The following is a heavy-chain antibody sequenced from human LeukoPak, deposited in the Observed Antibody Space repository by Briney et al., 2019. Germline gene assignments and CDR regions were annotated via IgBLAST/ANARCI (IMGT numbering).Heavy chain of an antibody. CDR2: IKEEGKAK. D-gene: IGHD3-10*01. CDR3: VGAVGGGFEY. V-gene: IGHV3-7*05. CDR1: GLTFSIDW. Sequence: GGSLRLSCAALGLTFSIDWMRWVRQAPGKGLEWVGCIKEEGKAKYYVDSVRGRFTISRDNAKNSLCLQMTHLRAEDRAMYYCVGAVGGGFEYSGQGDLGTVSS. J-gene: IGHJ4*02.